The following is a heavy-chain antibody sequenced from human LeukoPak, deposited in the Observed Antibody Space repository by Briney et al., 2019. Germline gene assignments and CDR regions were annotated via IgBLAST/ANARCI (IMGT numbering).Heavy chain of an antibody. Sequence: SVKVSCKASGGTFSSYAISWVRQAPGQGLEWMGGIIPIFGTANYAQKFQGRVTITTDESTSTAYMELSSLRSEDTAVYYCAREYCSSTSCYSRYNWFDPWGQGTLVTVSS. CDR2: IIPIFGTA. V-gene: IGHV1-69*05. CDR3: AREYCSSTSCYSRYNWFDP. CDR1: GGTFSSYA. D-gene: IGHD2-2*01. J-gene: IGHJ5*02.